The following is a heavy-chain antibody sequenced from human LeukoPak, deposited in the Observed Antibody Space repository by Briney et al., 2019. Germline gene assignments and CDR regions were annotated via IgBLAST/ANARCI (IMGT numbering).Heavy chain of an antibody. J-gene: IGHJ4*02. V-gene: IGHV4-30-4*01. CDR2: IYYSGST. CDR1: GGSISSGDYY. D-gene: IGHD1-14*01. CDR3: ARELGDRGAGSLDY. Sequence: SETLSLTCTVSGGSISSGDYYWSWIRQPPGKGLEWIGYIYYSGSTYYNPSLKSRVTISVDTSKNQFSLKLSSVTAADTAVYYCARELGDRGAGSLDYWGQGTLVTVSS.